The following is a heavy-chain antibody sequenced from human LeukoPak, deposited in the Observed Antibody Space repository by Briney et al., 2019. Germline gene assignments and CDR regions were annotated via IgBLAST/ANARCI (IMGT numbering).Heavy chain of an antibody. V-gene: IGHV3-30*03. J-gene: IGHJ6*02. CDR2: ISYDGSNK. CDR3: ARDDAWGSDRWRDSYYGMAV. D-gene: IGHD3-16*02. Sequence: TGGSLRLSCAASGFTFSSYGMHGVREAPGKGLEGVAVISYDGSNKYCADSVKGRFTISRDNSKNTLFLQMNNLRAEDSAVYYCARDDAWGSDRWRDSYYGMAVWGRGTTVTVSS. CDR1: GFTFSSYG.